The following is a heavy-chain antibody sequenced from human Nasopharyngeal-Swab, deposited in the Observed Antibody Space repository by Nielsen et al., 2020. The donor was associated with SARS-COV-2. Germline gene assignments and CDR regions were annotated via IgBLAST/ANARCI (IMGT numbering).Heavy chain of an antibody. Sequence: SETLSLTCTVSGGSISSSSYYWGWIRQPPGKGPEWIGSMYYSGSTYYNPSLKSRVTISVDTSKNQFSLKLGSVTAADTAVYYCARRVAVADSFDYWGQGTLVTVSS. D-gene: IGHD6-19*01. J-gene: IGHJ4*02. CDR3: ARRVAVADSFDY. V-gene: IGHV4-39*01. CDR1: GGSISSSSYY. CDR2: MYYSGST.